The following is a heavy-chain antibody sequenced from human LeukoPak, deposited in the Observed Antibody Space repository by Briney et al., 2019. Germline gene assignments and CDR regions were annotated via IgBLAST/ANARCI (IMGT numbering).Heavy chain of an antibody. Sequence: PGGSLRLSCAASGFTFSSYAMSWVRQAPGKGLEWVSAISGSGGSTYYADSVKGRFTISRDNSKNTLYLQMNSLRAEDTAVYCCAKTPDIVVVVAATLFDYWGQGTLVTVSS. D-gene: IGHD2-15*01. CDR1: GFTFSSYA. J-gene: IGHJ4*02. CDR2: ISGSGGST. CDR3: AKTPDIVVVVAATLFDY. V-gene: IGHV3-23*01.